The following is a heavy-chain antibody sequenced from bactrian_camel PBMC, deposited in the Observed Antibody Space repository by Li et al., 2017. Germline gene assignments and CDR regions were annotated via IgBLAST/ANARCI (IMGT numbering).Heavy chain of an antibody. Sequence: HVQLVESGGGLVQPGGSLRLSCAASGFTFSSYWMHWIRQAPGKGVEWVSAIDSDGSTSYADSVKGRFTISQDNAKNTVYLQMNSLKPEDTAMYYCAADSFRIARGRWYMRYDYQYWGQGTQVTVS. V-gene: IGHV3S26*01. CDR3: AADSFRIARGRWYMRYDYQY. J-gene: IGHJ4*01. CDR1: GFTFSSYW. D-gene: IGHD4*01. CDR2: IDSDGST.